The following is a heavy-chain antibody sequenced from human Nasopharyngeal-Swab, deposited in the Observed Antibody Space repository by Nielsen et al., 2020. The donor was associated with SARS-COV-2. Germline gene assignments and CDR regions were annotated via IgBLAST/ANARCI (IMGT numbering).Heavy chain of an antibody. J-gene: IGHJ5*02. CDR2: NNHSGST. CDR1: GGSFSDYY. CDR3: ARSRYTSSWYGVRNWFDP. Sequence: SETLSLTCAVYGGSFSDYYWNWIRQPPGKGLEWIGENNHSGSTNYNPSLKSRVTISLDTSKNQFSLKLSSVTAADTAVYYCARSRYTSSWYGVRNWFDPWGQGTLVTVSS. D-gene: IGHD6-13*01. V-gene: IGHV4-34*01.